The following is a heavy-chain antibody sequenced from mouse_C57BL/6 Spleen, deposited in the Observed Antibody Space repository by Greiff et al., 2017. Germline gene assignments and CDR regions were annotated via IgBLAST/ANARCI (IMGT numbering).Heavy chain of an antibody. CDR3: ASDYGGFAY. Sequence: VQVVESGPGLVQPSQCLSITCTVSGFSFTSYGVHRVRQSPGKGLEWLGVIWSGGGTDYNAAFISRLSSSKDNSKSQVFFKMNSLQADDTAIYYCASDYGGFAYWGQGTLVTVSA. J-gene: IGHJ3*01. D-gene: IGHD1-1*01. CDR2: IWSGGGT. V-gene: IGHV2-2*01. CDR1: GFSFTSYG.